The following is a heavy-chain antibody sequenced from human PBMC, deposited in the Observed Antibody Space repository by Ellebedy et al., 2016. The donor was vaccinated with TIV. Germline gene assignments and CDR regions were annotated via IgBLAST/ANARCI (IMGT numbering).Heavy chain of an antibody. J-gene: IGHJ3*02. CDR3: ARDWNWAFDI. D-gene: IGHD1-1*01. V-gene: IGHV3-23*01. Sequence: GESLKISCAASGFTFSDYYMSWIRQAPGKGLEWVSAISGSGGSTYYADSVKGRFTISRDNSKNTLYLQMNGLRAEDTAVYYCARDWNWAFDIWGQGTMVTVSS. CDR1: GFTFSDYY. CDR2: ISGSGGST.